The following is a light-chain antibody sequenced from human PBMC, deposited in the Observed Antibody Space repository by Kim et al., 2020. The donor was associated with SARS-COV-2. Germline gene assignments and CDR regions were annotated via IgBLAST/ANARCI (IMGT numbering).Light chain of an antibody. J-gene: IGLJ3*02. CDR2: FET. V-gene: IGLV3-21*04. CDR3: QVWDTTSDHPV. CDR1: NIGSES. Sequence: APGKTARITCGGNNIGSESVNWYQQKSGQAPILVIYFETDRPSGIPERFSASKSGDTATLTISRVEAGDEADYYCQVWDTTSDHPVFGGGTKVTVL.